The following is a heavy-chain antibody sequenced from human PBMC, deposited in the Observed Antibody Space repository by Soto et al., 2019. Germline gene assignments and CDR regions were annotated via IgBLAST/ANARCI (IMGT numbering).Heavy chain of an antibody. CDR2: ISAYNGNT. Sequence: ASVKVSCKASGYTFTSYGISWVRQAPGQGLEWMGWISAYNGNTNYAQKLQGRVTMTTDTSTSTAYMELRSLRSDDTAVYYCARDPLDIVVVPDESDAFDIWGQGTMVT. V-gene: IGHV1-18*01. J-gene: IGHJ3*02. CDR1: GYTFTSYG. CDR3: ARDPLDIVVVPDESDAFDI. D-gene: IGHD2-2*03.